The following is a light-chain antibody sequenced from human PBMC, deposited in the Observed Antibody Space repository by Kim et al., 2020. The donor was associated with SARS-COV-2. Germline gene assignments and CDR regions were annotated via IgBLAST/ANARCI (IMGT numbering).Light chain of an antibody. CDR3: QQRNVWPDT. J-gene: IGKJ2*01. Sequence: CLSPGESATFTCRASQSIGVSLGWYQHKPGQAPRLLIYSASNRAAGVPARFSGSGFGTDFTLTISNLEPEDSAIYFCQQRNVWPDTFGQGTKLEI. CDR2: SAS. CDR1: QSIGVS. V-gene: IGKV3-11*01.